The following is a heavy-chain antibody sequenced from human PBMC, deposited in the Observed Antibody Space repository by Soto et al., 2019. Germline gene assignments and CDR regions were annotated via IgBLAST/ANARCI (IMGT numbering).Heavy chain of an antibody. Sequence: GGSLRLSCTASGFTFSSHWMTWVRQAPGKALEWVANIKQDGSEEYYVDSVKGRFTISRDNAKNSLFLQINSLRAEDTAVYYCASRPSDRNYYGVFDYWGQGTLVTVSS. V-gene: IGHV3-7*03. J-gene: IGHJ4*02. CDR3: ASRPSDRNYYGVFDY. CDR2: IKQDGSEE. CDR1: GFTFSSHW. D-gene: IGHD3-3*01.